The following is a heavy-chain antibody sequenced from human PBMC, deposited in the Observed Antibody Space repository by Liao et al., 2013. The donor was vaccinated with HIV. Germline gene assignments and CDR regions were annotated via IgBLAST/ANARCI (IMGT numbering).Heavy chain of an antibody. D-gene: IGHD3-3*01. CDR2: IHISGNT. V-gene: IGHV4-61*02. CDR3: ARDPPGSGFDY. CDR1: DASISSGSYY. Sequence: QVQLQESGPGLVKPSQTLSLICSVSDASISSGSYYWSWIRQPAGKGLEWIGRIHISGNTKYNASLKSRVTISVDTSKNQFSLKINSVTAADTAVYYCARDPPGSGFDYWGQGTLVTVSS. J-gene: IGHJ4*02.